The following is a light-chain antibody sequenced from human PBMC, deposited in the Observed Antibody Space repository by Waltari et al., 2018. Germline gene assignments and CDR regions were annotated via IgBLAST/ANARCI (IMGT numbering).Light chain of an antibody. CDR3: QQCAISPLT. V-gene: IGKV3-20*01. Sequence: EIVLTQSPGTLSLSTGERATLSCRASQTVSKNYLAWYQQKPGQAPRLLIDDASNRDTGIPDRFSGSGSGTDFTLTISRLEPEDFAVYYCQQCAISPLTFGGGTKVEI. J-gene: IGKJ4*01. CDR2: DAS. CDR1: QTVSKNY.